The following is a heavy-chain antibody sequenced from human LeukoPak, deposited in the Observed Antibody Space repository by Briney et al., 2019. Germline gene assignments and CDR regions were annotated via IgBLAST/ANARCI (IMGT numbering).Heavy chain of an antibody. D-gene: IGHD3-22*01. V-gene: IGHV4-34*01. CDR3: ARGAYYYDSSGYYYGFDY. CDR1: GGSFSGYY. J-gene: IGHJ4*02. Sequence: PSETLSLTCAVYGGSFSGYYWSWVRQPPGKGLEWIGEINHSGCTNYNPSLKSRVTISVDTSKNQFSLKLSSVTAADTAVYYCARGAYYYDSSGYYYGFDYWGQGTLVTVSS. CDR2: INHSGCT.